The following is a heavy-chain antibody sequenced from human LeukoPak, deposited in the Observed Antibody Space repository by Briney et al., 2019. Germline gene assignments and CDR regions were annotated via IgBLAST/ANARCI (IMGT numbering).Heavy chain of an antibody. CDR2: IKQDGSEK. V-gene: IGHV3-7*01. CDR3: AREVGYSSGWYFDYFDY. CDR1: GFTFSSYW. Sequence: GGSLRLSCAASGFTFSSYWMSWVRQAPGKGLEWVANIKQDGSEKYYVDSVKGRFTISRDNAKNSLYLQMNSLRAEDTAVYYCAREVGYSSGWYFDYFDYWGQGTLVTVSS. D-gene: IGHD6-19*01. J-gene: IGHJ4*02.